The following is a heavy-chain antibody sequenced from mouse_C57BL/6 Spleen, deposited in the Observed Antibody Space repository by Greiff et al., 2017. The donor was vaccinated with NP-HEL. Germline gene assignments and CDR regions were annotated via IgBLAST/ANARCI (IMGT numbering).Heavy chain of an antibody. CDR3: ARHSNYGAY. D-gene: IGHD2-5*01. V-gene: IGHV5-12*01. J-gene: IGHJ3*01. CDR1: GFTFSDYY. CDR2: ISNGGGST. Sequence: EVQVVESGGGLVQPGGSLKLSCAASGFTFSDYYMYWVRQTPEKRLEWVAYISNGGGSTYYPDTVKGRFTISRDNAKNTLYLQMSRLKSEDTAMYYCARHSNYGAYWGQGTLGTVSA.